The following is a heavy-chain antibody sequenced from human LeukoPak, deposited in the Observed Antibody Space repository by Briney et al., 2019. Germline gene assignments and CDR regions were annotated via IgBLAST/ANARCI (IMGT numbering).Heavy chain of an antibody. V-gene: IGHV4-4*07. CDR3: ARDLEAYGSGSYHNENWFHP. CDR1: GGSISSYY. J-gene: IGHJ5*02. CDR2: IYTSGST. D-gene: IGHD3-10*01. Sequence: PSETLSLTCTVSGGSISSYYWRWIRQPAGKGLEWIGRIYTSGSTNFNPSLKSRVTMSVNTSKNHFSLKLNSVNAPATARYYCARDLEAYGSGSYHNENWFHPGGQKTLVSVS.